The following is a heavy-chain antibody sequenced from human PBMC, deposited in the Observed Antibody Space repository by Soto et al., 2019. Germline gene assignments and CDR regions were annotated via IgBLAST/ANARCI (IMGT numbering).Heavy chain of an antibody. V-gene: IGHV1-69*01. Sequence: QVQLIQSEAEVKKPGSSVRVSCTASGGIFGSHGFSWVRQAPGQRLAWVGGFIPIFRTLTYTEKFQARVRIAADESTKTVYLDLSSLTSEDTAVYYCVRDRRIYYSDPHDEFVASDYEVWGQGTMVSVSS. D-gene: IGHD3-22*01. CDR3: VRDRRIYYSDPHDEFVASDYEV. J-gene: IGHJ3*01. CDR2: FIPIFRTL. CDR1: GGIFGSHG.